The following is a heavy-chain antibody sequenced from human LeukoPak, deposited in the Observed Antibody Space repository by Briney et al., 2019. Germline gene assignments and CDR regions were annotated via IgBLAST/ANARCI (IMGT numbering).Heavy chain of an antibody. Sequence: SVKVSCKASGGTFSSYAISWVRQAPGQGLEWMGGIIPIFGTANYAQKFQGRVTISTDESTSTAYMELSSLRSEDTAVYYCATVAGYYYYYYMDVWGKGTTVTVSS. CDR3: ATVAGYYYYYYMDV. CDR1: GGTFSSYA. V-gene: IGHV1-69*05. CDR2: IIPIFGTA. D-gene: IGHD6-19*01. J-gene: IGHJ6*03.